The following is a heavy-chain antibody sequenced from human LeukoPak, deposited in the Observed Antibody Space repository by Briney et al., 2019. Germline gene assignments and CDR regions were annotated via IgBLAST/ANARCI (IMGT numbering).Heavy chain of an antibody. CDR1: GGSTNSYY. Sequence: PSETLSLTCTVSGGSTNSYYWKWIRQPPGKELEWIGYIYYSGSTNYKPPLKSRVTISVDTSKNQFSLKLTSVTAADTAVYYCARGTSGSHKAFDIWGQGTMVTVSS. CDR3: ARGTSGSHKAFDI. J-gene: IGHJ3*02. V-gene: IGHV4-59*01. CDR2: IYYSGST. D-gene: IGHD1-26*01.